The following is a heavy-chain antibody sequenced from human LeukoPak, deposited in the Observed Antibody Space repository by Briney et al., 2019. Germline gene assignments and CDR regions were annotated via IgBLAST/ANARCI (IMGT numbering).Heavy chain of an antibody. V-gene: IGHV4-59*01. CDR1: GGSISSYY. CDR3: ARQNYDILTGPPYYFDY. CDR2: IYYSGST. D-gene: IGHD3-9*01. J-gene: IGHJ4*02. Sequence: SETLSLTCTVSGGSISSYYWSWIRQPPGKGLEWIGYIYYSGSTNYNPSLKSRVTISVDTSKNQFSLKLSSVTAADTAVYYCARQNYDILTGPPYYFDYWGQGTLVTVSS.